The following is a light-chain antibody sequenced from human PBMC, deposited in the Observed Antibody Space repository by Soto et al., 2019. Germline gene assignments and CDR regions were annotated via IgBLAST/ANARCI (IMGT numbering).Light chain of an antibody. J-gene: IGKJ1*01. Sequence: DIQMTQSPSTLSVSHGDRVTMTYRASQTVSSWLAWYQQKPGKAPKLLIYKASTLKSGVPSRFSGSGSGTEFTLAISSLQPDDFATYYCQHDNSHSEAFGQGTKVDIK. V-gene: IGKV1-5*03. CDR1: QTVSSW. CDR2: KAS. CDR3: QHDNSHSEA.